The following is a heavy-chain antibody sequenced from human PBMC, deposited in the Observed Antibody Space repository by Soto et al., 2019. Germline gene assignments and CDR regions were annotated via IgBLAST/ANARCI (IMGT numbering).Heavy chain of an antibody. CDR2: ITWNGGNK. D-gene: IGHD3-3*01. CDR3: ARETLSFGSALDV. CDR1: GFRFDDYN. J-gene: IGHJ6*02. V-gene: IGHV3-43*01. Sequence: RLSCAASGFRFDDYNMHWVRQAPGKGLEWVSLITWNGGNKYYEDSVKGRFTISRDGTTQSVSLQMTSPKREDTGVYYCARETLSFGSALDVWGQGTTVTV.